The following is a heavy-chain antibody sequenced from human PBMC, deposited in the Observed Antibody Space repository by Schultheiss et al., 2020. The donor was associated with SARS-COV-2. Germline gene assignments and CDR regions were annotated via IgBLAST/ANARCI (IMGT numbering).Heavy chain of an antibody. CDR1: GFTFSDYY. CDR2: IDHSGST. CDR3: ARKRVGLGSWDNWFDP. Sequence: GSLRLSCAASGFTFSDYYMSWIRQPPGKGLEWIGEIDHSGSTYYNPSLKGRVTISEDTSKTQFSLNLRSVTAADTAVYYCARKRVGLGSWDNWFDPWGQGTQVTVSS. J-gene: IGHJ5*02. D-gene: IGHD6-13*01. V-gene: IGHV4-34*01.